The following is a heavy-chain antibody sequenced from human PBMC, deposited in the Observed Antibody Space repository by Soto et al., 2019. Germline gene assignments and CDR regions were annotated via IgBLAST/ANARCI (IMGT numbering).Heavy chain of an antibody. CDR3: ARGLGIAVAGYNWFDP. CDR1: GGSISSSIYY. Sequence: SETLSLTCTVSGGSISSSIYYWGWIRQPPGKGLEWIGSIYYSGSIYYNPSLKSRVTISVDTSKNQFSLKLSSVTAADTAVYYCARGLGIAVAGYNWFDPWGQGTLVTVSS. V-gene: IGHV4-39*01. J-gene: IGHJ5*02. D-gene: IGHD6-19*01. CDR2: IYYSGSI.